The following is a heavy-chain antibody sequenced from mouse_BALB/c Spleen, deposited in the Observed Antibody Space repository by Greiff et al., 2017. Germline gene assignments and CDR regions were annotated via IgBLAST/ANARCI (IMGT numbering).Heavy chain of an antibody. V-gene: IGHV2-6-7*01. CDR2: IWGGGST. CDR3: ARQDDGYFAWFDY. Sequence: QVQLQQSGPGLVAPSQSLSITCTVSGFSLTGYGVNWVRQPPGKGLEWLGMIWGGGSTDYNSALKSRLSISKDNSKSQVFLKMNSLQADDTARYCCARQDDGYFAWFDYWGQGTLVTVSA. D-gene: IGHD2-3*01. CDR1: GFSLTGYG. J-gene: IGHJ3*01.